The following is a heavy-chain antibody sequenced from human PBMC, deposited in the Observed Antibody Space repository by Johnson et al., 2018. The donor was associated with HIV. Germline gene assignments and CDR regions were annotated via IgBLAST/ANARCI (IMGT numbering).Heavy chain of an antibody. D-gene: IGHD7-27*01. Sequence: VQLVESGGGVVQPGRSLRLSCAASGFTFSSYAMHWVRQAPGKGLEWVAVISYDGSNKYCTDSVKGRFTISRDNAKNSLYLQMNSLRAEDTALYYCASGDELGDDAFDIWGQGTMVTVSS. CDR2: ISYDGSNK. J-gene: IGHJ3*02. CDR3: ASGDELGDDAFDI. CDR1: GFTFSSYA. V-gene: IGHV3-30-3*01.